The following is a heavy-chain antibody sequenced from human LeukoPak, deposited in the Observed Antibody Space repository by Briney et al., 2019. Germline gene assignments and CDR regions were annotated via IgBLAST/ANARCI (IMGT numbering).Heavy chain of an antibody. Sequence: GGSLRLSCAASGITVGANFMTWVRQAPGKGLEWVSIINTDGTTDYADSVKGRFSITRDIDKNTLHLQMNSLRAEDTAVYYCAKGYSGSYALGDAFDIWGQGTMVTVSS. CDR2: INTDGTT. CDR3: AKGYSGSYALGDAFDI. CDR1: GITVGANF. V-gene: IGHV3-53*01. J-gene: IGHJ3*02. D-gene: IGHD1-26*01.